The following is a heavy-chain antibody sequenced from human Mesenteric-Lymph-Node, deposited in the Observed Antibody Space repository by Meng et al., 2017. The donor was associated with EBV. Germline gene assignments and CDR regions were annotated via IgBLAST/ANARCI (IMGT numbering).Heavy chain of an antibody. J-gene: IGHJ5*02. Sequence: LVNPSGTLSLTVVASVGSTSCSNWLSWVRQPPGKGLEWIGEIYHSGITNYNPSLSSQVTMSVDKSKNQFSLNLISLTAADTAVYYCASAQCSGGGCPGGSWGQGTLVTVSS. CDR3: ASAQCSGGGCPGGS. CDR1: VGSTSCSNW. V-gene: IGHV4-4*02. CDR2: IYHSGIT. D-gene: IGHD2-15*01.